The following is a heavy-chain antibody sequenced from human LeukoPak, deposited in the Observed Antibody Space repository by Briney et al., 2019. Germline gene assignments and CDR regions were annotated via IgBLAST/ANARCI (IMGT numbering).Heavy chain of an antibody. CDR3: ARGTAGGVINWGIDY. CDR2: IKSEADGWTS. Sequence: PGGSLRLSCAASGITFSNAWMSWVRQAPGKGLEWVGGIKSEADGWTSDYAAPVTVRFTISRDNSKNTLYLQMNSPRAKDTAVYYCARGTAGGVINWGIDYWGQGTLVTVSS. CDR1: GITFSNAW. J-gene: IGHJ4*02. D-gene: IGHD3-16*02. V-gene: IGHV3-15*01.